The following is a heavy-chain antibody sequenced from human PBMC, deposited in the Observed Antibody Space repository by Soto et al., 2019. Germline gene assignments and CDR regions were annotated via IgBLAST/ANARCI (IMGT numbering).Heavy chain of an antibody. CDR1: GYSITNHG. D-gene: IGHD3-3*01. Sequence: PGGSLRLSCAASGYSITNHGMHWVRQAPGKGLEWVALIWAHGTEQYYADSVKGRFTVSRDTSTDTVYLQMNSLRAEDTAVYYCAKDPRLITIPFDPWGQGTLVTVSS. V-gene: IGHV3-33*06. CDR2: IWAHGTEQ. CDR3: AKDPRLITIPFDP. J-gene: IGHJ5*02.